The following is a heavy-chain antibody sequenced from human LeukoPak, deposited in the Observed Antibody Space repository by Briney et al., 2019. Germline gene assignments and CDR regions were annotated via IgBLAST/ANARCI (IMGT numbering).Heavy chain of an antibody. Sequence: PSETLSLTCAVYGGSFSGYYWSWIRQPPGKGLEWIGEINHSGSTNYNPSLKSRVTISLDTSKNQFSLELSSVTAADTAVYYCARAYCSSTSCYLRAFDIWGQGTMVTVSS. D-gene: IGHD2-2*01. CDR3: ARAYCSSTSCYLRAFDI. CDR2: INHSGST. V-gene: IGHV4-34*01. J-gene: IGHJ3*02. CDR1: GGSFSGYY.